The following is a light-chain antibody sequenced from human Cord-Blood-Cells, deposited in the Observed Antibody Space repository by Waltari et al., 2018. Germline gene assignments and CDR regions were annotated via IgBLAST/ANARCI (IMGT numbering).Light chain of an antibody. CDR3: MQALQTLQTTLT. CDR1: QSLLHSNGYNY. V-gene: IGKV2-28*01. J-gene: IGKJ4*01. CDR2: LGS. Sequence: DIVMTQSPLSLPVTPGEPASISCRSSQSLLHSNGYNYFDWYLQKPGQSPQLLIYLGSNRASGVPDRCSGSGSGTDFTLKISRVEAEDVGVYYCMQALQTLQTTLTFGGGTKVEIK.